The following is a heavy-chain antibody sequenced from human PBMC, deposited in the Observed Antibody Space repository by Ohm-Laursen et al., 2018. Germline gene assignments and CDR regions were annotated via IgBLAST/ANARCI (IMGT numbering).Heavy chain of an antibody. V-gene: IGHV3-74*01. CDR2: INSDGITT. CDR3: ARTPYGSGSYDY. J-gene: IGHJ4*02. CDR1: GFTFSNYW. D-gene: IGHD3-10*01. Sequence: SLRLSCTASGFTFSNYWMHWVRQAPGKGLVWVSRINSDGITTTYADSVKGRFTISRDNAKNTLYLQMNSLRAEDTAVYYCARTPYGSGSYDYWGQGTLVTVSS.